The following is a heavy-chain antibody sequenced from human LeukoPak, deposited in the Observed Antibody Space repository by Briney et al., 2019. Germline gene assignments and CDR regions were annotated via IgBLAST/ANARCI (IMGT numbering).Heavy chain of an antibody. CDR2: IYYSWST. J-gene: IGHJ4*02. D-gene: IGHD3-9*01. CDR3: ARATYYDILTGYYFDY. CDR1: GGSISRYY. Sequence: PSEALSLTCIVSGGSISRYYWSWIRQPPGKGLEWIGYIYYSWSTNYNPSLKSRGTISVDTSKNQFSLKQSSVTAADTAVYYCARATYYDILTGYYFDYWGQGTLVTVSS. V-gene: IGHV4-59*08.